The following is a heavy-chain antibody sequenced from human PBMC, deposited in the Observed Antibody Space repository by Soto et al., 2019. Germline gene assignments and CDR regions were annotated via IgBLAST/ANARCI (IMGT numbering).Heavy chain of an antibody. CDR3: AGDGVRNGAYNGWLDP. V-gene: IGHV3-7*03. CDR2: IKEDGREK. J-gene: IGHJ5*02. Sequence: EVQLVESGGGLVQPGGSLRLSCAASGFSFSSYWMTWVRQAPGKGLEWVANIKEDGREKYYVASVKGRFTISRDNDKRLLYLPMDSLTPDDTAVYYCAGDGVRNGAYNGWLDPWGQGTLVTVSS. CDR1: GFSFSSYW. D-gene: IGHD3-16*01.